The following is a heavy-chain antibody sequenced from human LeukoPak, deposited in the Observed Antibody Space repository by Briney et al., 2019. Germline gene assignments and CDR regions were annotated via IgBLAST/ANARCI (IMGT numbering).Heavy chain of an antibody. CDR1: GGSFSSHDYY. D-gene: IGHD2-15*01. CDR3: ARGELLYDY. CDR2: IHYSGST. V-gene: IGHV4-30-4*01. Sequence: SQTLSLTCTVSGGSFSSHDYYCRWIRQPPGKGLEWIGYIHYSGSTFYNPSLKSRVTISVDTSKNQFSLKLNSVTAADTAVYYCARGELLYDYWGQGTLVTVSS. J-gene: IGHJ4*02.